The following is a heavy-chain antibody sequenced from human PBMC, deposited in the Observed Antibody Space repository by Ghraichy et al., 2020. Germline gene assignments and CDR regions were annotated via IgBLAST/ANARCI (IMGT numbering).Heavy chain of an antibody. V-gene: IGHV3-53*01. CDR3: ARVATQGAVAGIIEDY. D-gene: IGHD6-19*01. Sequence: GALRLSCAASGFTVSSNYMSWVRQAPGKGLEWVSVIYSGGSTYYADSVKGRFTISRDNSKNTLYLQMNSLRAEDTAVYYCARVATQGAVAGIIEDYWGQGTLVTVSS. CDR1: GFTVSSNY. CDR2: IYSGGST. J-gene: IGHJ4*02.